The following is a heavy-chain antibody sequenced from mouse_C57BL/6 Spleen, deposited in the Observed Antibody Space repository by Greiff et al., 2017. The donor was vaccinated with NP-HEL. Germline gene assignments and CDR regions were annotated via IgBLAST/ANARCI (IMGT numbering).Heavy chain of an antibody. CDR1: GFTFSDYG. J-gene: IGHJ1*03. Sequence: EVQLVEPGGGLVKPGGSLKLSCAASGFTFSDYGMHWVRQAPGQGLEWVGYISSGSSTIYYADTVKGRFTISRDNAKNTLVLKMNSLRSDETAVDYCARPPDGSSPYWYFDDWGKGTTVTVSS. V-gene: IGHV5-17*01. D-gene: IGHD1-1*01. CDR2: ISSGSSTI. CDR3: ARPPDGSSPYWYFDD.